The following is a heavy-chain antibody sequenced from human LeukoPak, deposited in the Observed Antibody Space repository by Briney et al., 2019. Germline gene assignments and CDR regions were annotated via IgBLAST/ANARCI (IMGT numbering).Heavy chain of an antibody. D-gene: IGHD2-21*02. V-gene: IGHV1-2*02. CDR3: ARGKTTVYCGGDCYAFDY. J-gene: IGHJ4*02. Sequence: ASVKVSCKASGYTFSGYYMHWVRQAPGQGLEWMGWINPNSGGTNYAQKFQGRVTMTSDTSISTAYMELSRLRSDDTAVYYCARGKTTVYCGGDCYAFDYWGQGSLVTVSS. CDR1: GYTFSGYY. CDR2: INPNSGGT.